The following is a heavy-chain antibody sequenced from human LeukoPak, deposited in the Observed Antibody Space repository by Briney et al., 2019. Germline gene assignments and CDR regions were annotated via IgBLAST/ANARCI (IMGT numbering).Heavy chain of an antibody. D-gene: IGHD2-2*02. CDR2: INAGYDNT. V-gene: IGHV1-3*01. Sequence: GASVKVSCKASGYTFSDYAMHWVRQAPGQRLEWMGWINAGYDNTKYSQKFQGRVTITRDTSATTAYMELSSLRSEDTAVYYCAGSYCTTTDCYTWFDPWGQGTLVTVSS. CDR1: GYTFSDYA. J-gene: IGHJ5*02. CDR3: AGSYCTTTDCYTWFDP.